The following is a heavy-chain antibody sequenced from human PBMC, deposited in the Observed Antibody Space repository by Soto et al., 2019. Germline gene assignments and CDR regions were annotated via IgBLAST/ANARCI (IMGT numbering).Heavy chain of an antibody. CDR3: ARKDKSGYFNWCDP. CDR2: IFPSDSDT. D-gene: IGHD3-22*01. J-gene: IGHJ5*02. V-gene: IGHV5-51*01. Sequence: GASLKISCRTSGYRFTSYLIACVRQMPGKGLEWMGIIFPSDSDTRYSPSFQGQVTISADRSTSTVFLQWASLKASDTAVYFCARKDKSGYFNWCDPWRQGTRGTVGS. CDR1: GYRFTSYL.